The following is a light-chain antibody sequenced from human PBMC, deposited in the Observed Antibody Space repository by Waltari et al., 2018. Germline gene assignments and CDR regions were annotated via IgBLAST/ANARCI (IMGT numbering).Light chain of an antibody. CDR3: QQRASWPFT. J-gene: IGKJ4*01. V-gene: IGKV3-11*01. CDR1: QSVSSH. CDR2: DVS. Sequence: EIVLTQSPVTLSLSPGERATLSCRASQSVSSHLAWYQQKPGQAPRLLIYDVSNRAPGIPGRFSGSGSGTDFTLTISSLEREDFAIYHCQQRASWPFTFGGGTKVEIK.